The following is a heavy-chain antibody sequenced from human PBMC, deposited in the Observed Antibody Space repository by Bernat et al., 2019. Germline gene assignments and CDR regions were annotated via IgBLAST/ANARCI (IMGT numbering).Heavy chain of an antibody. CDR1: GFTFSTFG. Sequence: QVQLVESGGGVVQPGRSLRLSCAASGFTFSTFGMHWVRQAPGKGLEWVAIIWYDGSNKYYADSVKGRFTISRDDSKNTLYLQMSSLRADDTAVYYCARCIGVPYFDYWGQGTLVTVSS. J-gene: IGHJ4*02. V-gene: IGHV3-33*01. D-gene: IGHD3-3*01. CDR3: ARCIGVPYFDY. CDR2: IWYDGSNK.